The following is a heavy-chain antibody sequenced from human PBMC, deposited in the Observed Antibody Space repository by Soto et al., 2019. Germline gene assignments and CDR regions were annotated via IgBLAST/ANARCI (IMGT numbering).Heavy chain of an antibody. CDR1: GYPFTRYS. D-gene: IGHD3-3*01. Sequence: ASVKVSFKASGYPFTRYSIRWVRQAPGQGLEWMGWISGYNGDTEYSKNFQGRLTMTIDTSTTTASMELRSLRSDDTAVYYCARASLTIFGAPYGMDVWGQGPSVTVSS. CDR2: ISGYNGDT. J-gene: IGHJ6*02. V-gene: IGHV1-18*04. CDR3: ARASLTIFGAPYGMDV.